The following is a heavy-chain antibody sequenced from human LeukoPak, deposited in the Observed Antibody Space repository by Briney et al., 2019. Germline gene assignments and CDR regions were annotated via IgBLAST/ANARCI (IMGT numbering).Heavy chain of an antibody. Sequence: ASMKVSCKASGYTFNMYDINWVRQTTGQGLEWMGWVSPTSGNTHYAQNFQGRVTMTWNSSITTAYMELSSLRSEDTAVFYCARVLARGRGALKERLLYNNVYYDMDVWGQGTTVTVSS. CDR1: GYTFNMYD. CDR3: ARVLARGRGALKERLLYNNVYYDMDV. CDR2: VSPTSGNT. J-gene: IGHJ6*02. D-gene: IGHD1-26*01. V-gene: IGHV1-8*01.